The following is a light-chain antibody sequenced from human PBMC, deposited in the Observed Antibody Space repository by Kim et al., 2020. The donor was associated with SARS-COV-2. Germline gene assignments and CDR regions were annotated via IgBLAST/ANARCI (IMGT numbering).Light chain of an antibody. V-gene: IGLV3-9*01. CDR1: NIGTTN. CDR3: QVWDSSTGV. J-gene: IGLJ3*02. CDR2: RDR. Sequence: SYELTQPLSVSVALGQTARLTCGGNNIGTTNVHWSQQKPGQAPVLVIYRDRNRPSGIPERFSGSNSGNPATLSISRARPGDEADYYCQVWDSSTGVFGGGTKLTVL.